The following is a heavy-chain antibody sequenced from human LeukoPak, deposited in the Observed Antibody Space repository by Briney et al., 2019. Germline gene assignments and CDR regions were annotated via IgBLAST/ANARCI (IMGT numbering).Heavy chain of an antibody. J-gene: IGHJ5*02. CDR2: ISTGGSA. CDR3: ARDAFLGITMPVNWFDP. D-gene: IGHD1-14*01. V-gene: IGHV4-4*07. Sequence: PSETLSLTCSVSGGSISSYYWSWIRQPAGKALEWLGRISTGGSANYNPSLQSRVTMSIDTSKSQFSLNLNSVTAADTAEYYCARDAFLGITMPVNWFDPWGQGTLVTVSA. CDR1: GGSISSYY.